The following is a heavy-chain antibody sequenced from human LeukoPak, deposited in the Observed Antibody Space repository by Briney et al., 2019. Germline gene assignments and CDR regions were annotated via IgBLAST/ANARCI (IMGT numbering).Heavy chain of an antibody. CDR2: ISSSSSYI. D-gene: IGHD2-15*01. J-gene: IGHJ4*02. CDR3: ARESGDNFDY. CDR1: GFTFSSYS. V-gene: IGHV3-21*01. Sequence: GGSLRLSCAASGFTFSSYSMNWVRQASGKGLEWVSSISSSSSYIYYADSVKGRFTISRDNAKNSLYLQMNSLRAEDTAVYYCARESGDNFDYWGQGTLVTVSS.